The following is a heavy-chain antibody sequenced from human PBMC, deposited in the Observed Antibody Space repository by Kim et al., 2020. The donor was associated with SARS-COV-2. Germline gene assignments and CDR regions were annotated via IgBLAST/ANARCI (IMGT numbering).Heavy chain of an antibody. CDR3: ARVRDFWSGYPTVYYYYYGMDV. CDR1: GFTFSSYS. V-gene: IGHV3-21*01. CDR2: ISSSSSYI. Sequence: GGSLRLSCAASGFTFSSYSMNWVRQAPGKGLEWVSSISSSSSYIYYADSVKGRFTISRDNAKNSLYLQMNSLRAEDTAVYYCARVRDFWSGYPTVYYYYYGMDVWGQGTTVTVSS. D-gene: IGHD3-3*01. J-gene: IGHJ6*02.